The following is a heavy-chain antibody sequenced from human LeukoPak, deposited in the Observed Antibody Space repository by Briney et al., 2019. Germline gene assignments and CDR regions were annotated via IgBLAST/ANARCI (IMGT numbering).Heavy chain of an antibody. Sequence: SETLSFTCTVSGGSISSYYWSWIRQPPGKGLEWIGYIYYSGSTNYNPSLKSRVTISVDTSKNQFSLRLSSVTAADTAVYYCARDARIVEATAVDYWGQGTLVTVSS. D-gene: IGHD1-26*01. J-gene: IGHJ4*02. CDR2: IYYSGST. CDR1: GGSISSYY. V-gene: IGHV4-59*12. CDR3: ARDARIVEATAVDY.